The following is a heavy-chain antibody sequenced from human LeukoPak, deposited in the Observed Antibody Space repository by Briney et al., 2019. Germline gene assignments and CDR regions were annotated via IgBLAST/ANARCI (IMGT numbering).Heavy chain of an antibody. Sequence: ASVKVSCKASGYMFSSYGISWVRQATGQGLEWMGYMNPNSGNGGYAQKFQGRVTITTDTSISTAYMELSGLTSEDTAVYYCARELRRDDIWGQGTLVTVSS. J-gene: IGHJ3*02. V-gene: IGHV1-8*03. D-gene: IGHD6-25*01. CDR1: GYMFSSYG. CDR3: ARELRRDDI. CDR2: MNPNSGNG.